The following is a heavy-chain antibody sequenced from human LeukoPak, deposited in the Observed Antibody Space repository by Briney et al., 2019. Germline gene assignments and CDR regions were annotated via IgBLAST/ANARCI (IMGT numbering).Heavy chain of an antibody. Sequence: PSETLSLTCTVSGGSISSYYWSWIRQPPGKGLEWIGYIYTSGSTNYNPSLKSRVTISVDTSKNQISLKLSSVTAADTAVYYCARAGRNGYCSSTSCYNSPILFDYWGQGTLVTVSS. V-gene: IGHV4-4*09. CDR3: ARAGRNGYCSSTSCYNSPILFDY. D-gene: IGHD2-2*02. J-gene: IGHJ4*02. CDR1: GGSISSYY. CDR2: IYTSGST.